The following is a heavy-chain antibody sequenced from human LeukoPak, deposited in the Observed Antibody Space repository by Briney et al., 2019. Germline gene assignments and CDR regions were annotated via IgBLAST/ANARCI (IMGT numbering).Heavy chain of an antibody. CDR2: ISGDGGST. D-gene: IGHD3-22*01. V-gene: IGHV3-43*02. CDR3: AKDGYDSSGDYPYYFDY. CDR1: GCTFDDYS. J-gene: IGHJ4*02. Sequence: PGRSLRLSCAASGCTFDDYSMHWVRQAPGKGLEWVSLISGDGGSTYYADSVKGRFTISRDNSKNSRYLQMNSLRTEDTALYYCAKDGYDSSGDYPYYFDYWGQGTLDTVSS.